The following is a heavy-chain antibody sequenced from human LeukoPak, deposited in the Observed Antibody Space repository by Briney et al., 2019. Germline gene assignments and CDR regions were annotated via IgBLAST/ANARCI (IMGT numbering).Heavy chain of an antibody. V-gene: IGHV4-31*11. D-gene: IGHD2-2*02. Sequence: SETLSLTCAVSGGSISSGGYYWSWIRQHPGKGLEWIGYIYYSGSTYYNPSLKSRVTISVDTSKNQFSLKLSSVTAADTAVYYCARRRVGYCSSTSCYTGTFDYWGQGTLVTVSS. CDR1: GGSISSGGYY. CDR3: ARRRVGYCSSTSCYTGTFDY. CDR2: IYYSGST. J-gene: IGHJ4*02.